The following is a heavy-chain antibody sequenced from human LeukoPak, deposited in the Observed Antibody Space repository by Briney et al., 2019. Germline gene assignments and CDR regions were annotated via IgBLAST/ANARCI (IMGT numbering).Heavy chain of an antibody. CDR1: GFTFTGYA. D-gene: IGHD2-21*02. CDR3: VKRGGGDHGLNV. V-gene: IGHV3-30*18. Sequence: GRSLRLSCAASGFTFTGYAIHWVRQPPGEGPECVAVISFDGSKIYYADSVKGRFTISRDDSKNTAYLQMNSLRLEDTAMYYCVKRGGGDHGLNVWGQGTTVTVSS. J-gene: IGHJ6*02. CDR2: ISFDGSKI.